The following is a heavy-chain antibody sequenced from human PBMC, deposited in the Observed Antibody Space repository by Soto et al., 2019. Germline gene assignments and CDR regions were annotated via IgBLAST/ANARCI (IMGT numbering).Heavy chain of an antibody. J-gene: IGHJ6*04. Sequence: GGSLRLSCAASGFTFSSYSMNWVRQAPGKGLEWVSYVSSSSSTIYYADSVKGRFTISRDNAKNSLYLQMNSLRAEDTAGDYCARADARTAGPLDVWGKGTTVTVSS. V-gene: IGHV3-48*01. CDR1: GFTFSSYS. D-gene: IGHD2-2*01. CDR2: VSSSSSTI. CDR3: ARADARTAGPLDV.